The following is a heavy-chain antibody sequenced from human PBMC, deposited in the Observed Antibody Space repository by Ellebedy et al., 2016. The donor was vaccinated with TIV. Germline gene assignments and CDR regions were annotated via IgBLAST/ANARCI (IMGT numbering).Heavy chain of an antibody. V-gene: IGHV3-7*01. D-gene: IGHD3-3*01. J-gene: IGHJ6*02. CDR1: GLTFSSFW. CDR3: ARTGDSHLTIFGLIVISDRYYYGMDV. CDR2: IHQDGSEK. Sequence: GESLKISCAASGLTFSSFWMSWVRQAPGKGLEWVANIHQDGSEKNYVDSVKGRFTISRDNAKNSLYLQMNGLRAEDTAVYYCARTGDSHLTIFGLIVISDRYYYGMDVWGQGTTVTVSS.